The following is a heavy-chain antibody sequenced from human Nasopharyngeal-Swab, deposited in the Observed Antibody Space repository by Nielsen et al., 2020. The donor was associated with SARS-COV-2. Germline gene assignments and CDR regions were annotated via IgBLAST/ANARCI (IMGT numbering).Heavy chain of an antibody. D-gene: IGHD2-2*01. CDR3: ARAPTYCSSTICYHAAVDF. V-gene: IGHV1-24*01. J-gene: IGHJ4*02. Sequence: ASVKVSCKVSGYTLTELSMHWVRQAPGKGLEWMGGFDPEDGETIYAQKFQGRVTMTEDTSTDTAYMELSSLRSEDTAVYYCARAPTYCSSTICYHAAVDFWGQGTLVTVSS. CDR2: FDPEDGET. CDR1: GYTLTELS.